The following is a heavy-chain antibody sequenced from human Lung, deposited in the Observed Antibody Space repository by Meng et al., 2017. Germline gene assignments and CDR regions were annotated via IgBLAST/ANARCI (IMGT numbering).Heavy chain of an antibody. Sequence: QVQLRRGGAGLLKPSETLALTCVVFGGSFSDYSGSWIRQPPGKGLEWIGEINHSGSTNYNPSLESRATISVDTSQNNLSLKLSSVTAADSAVYYCARGPTTMAHDFDYWGQGTLVTVSS. V-gene: IGHV4-34*01. D-gene: IGHD4-11*01. J-gene: IGHJ4*02. CDR1: GGSFSDYS. CDR2: INHSGST. CDR3: ARGPTTMAHDFDY.